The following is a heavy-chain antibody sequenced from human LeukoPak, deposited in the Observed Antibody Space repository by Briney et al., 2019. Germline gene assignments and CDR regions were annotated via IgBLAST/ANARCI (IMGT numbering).Heavy chain of an antibody. Sequence: ASVKVSCKASGYTFTSYDINWVRLATGQGLEWMGWMNPNSGNTGYTQKFQVRVTMTRNTSISTAYMELSSLRSEDTAVYYCVRGRGNGRPENYFDYWGQGTLVTVSS. CDR1: GYTFTSYD. CDR2: MNPNSGNT. CDR3: VRGRGNGRPENYFDY. D-gene: IGHD2-8*01. J-gene: IGHJ4*02. V-gene: IGHV1-8*01.